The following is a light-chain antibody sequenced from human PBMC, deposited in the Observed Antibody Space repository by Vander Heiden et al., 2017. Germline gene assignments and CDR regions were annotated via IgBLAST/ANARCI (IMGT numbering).Light chain of an antibody. Sequence: EIELTQSPGTLSLSPGERATLSCRASQRVSSSSLAWYQQKPGQAPRLLIYGASSRATGIPDRFSGSGSGTDFTLTISRLEPEDFAVYYCQQYGSSPPVTFGQGTRLEIK. CDR3: QQYGSSPPVT. CDR2: GAS. CDR1: QRVSSSS. J-gene: IGKJ5*01. V-gene: IGKV3-20*01.